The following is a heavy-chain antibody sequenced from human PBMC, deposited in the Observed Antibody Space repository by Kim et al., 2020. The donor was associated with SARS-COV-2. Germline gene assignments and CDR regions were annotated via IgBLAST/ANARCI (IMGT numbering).Heavy chain of an antibody. J-gene: IGHJ3*01. CDR2: INHSGST. D-gene: IGHD2-2*01. CDR1: GGSFSGYY. CDR3: ARASSTGYEGAFGF. Sequence: SETLSLTCAVYGGSFSGYYWSWIRQPPGKGLEWIGEINHSGSTNYNPSLKSRVTISVDTSKNQFSLKLSSVTAADTAVYYCARASSTGYEGAFGFWGQGEMVTVSS. V-gene: IGHV4-34*01.